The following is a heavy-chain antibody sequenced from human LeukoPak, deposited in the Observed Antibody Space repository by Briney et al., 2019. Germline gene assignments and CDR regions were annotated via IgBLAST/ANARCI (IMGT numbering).Heavy chain of an antibody. Sequence: ASVKVSCKASGYTFTTYYIHWVRQAPGQGLEWMGIINPSGGSTNYAQKFQGRVTMTRDTSTSTVYMELSSLRSDDTAVYYCAREEGNWGDAFDIWGQGTMVTVSS. CDR2: INPSGGST. CDR1: GYTFTTYY. D-gene: IGHD7-27*01. J-gene: IGHJ3*02. V-gene: IGHV1-46*01. CDR3: AREEGNWGDAFDI.